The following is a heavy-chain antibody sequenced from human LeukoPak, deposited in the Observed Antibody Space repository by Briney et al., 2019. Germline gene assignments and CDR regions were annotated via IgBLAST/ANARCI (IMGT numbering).Heavy chain of an antibody. J-gene: IGHJ4*02. CDR1: GFTFSSYA. D-gene: IGHD1-26*01. CDR3: AKMIVGATTWDY. CDR2: ISGSGGST. Sequence: GGSLRLSCAASGFTFSSYAMSWVRRAPGKGLEWVSAISGSGGSTYYADSVKGRFTISRDNSKNTLYLQMNSLRAEDTAVYYCAKMIVGATTWDYWGQGTLVTVSS. V-gene: IGHV3-23*01.